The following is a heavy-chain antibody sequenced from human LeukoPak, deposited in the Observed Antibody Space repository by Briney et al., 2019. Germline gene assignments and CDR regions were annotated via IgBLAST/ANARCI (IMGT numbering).Heavy chain of an antibody. CDR2: MNPYIGNT. Sequence: SVKLSCNASGYSFTIYDINWVRLATGQGIEWMGWMNPYIGNTGYAQKFQRRVTMTRNTSISTAFMELSSLRSADAAVYYCWGSRTRAAPGISFVSCGERTLVSVS. CDR3: WGSRTRAAPGISFVS. D-gene: IGHD6-13*01. J-gene: IGHJ4*02. V-gene: IGHV1-8*02. CDR1: GYSFTIYD.